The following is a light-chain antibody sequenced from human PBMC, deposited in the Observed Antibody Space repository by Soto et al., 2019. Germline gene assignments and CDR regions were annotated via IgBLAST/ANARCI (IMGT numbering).Light chain of an antibody. CDR2: SNN. CDR3: AAWDDTLNGVI. Sequence: QSVLTQPPSASGTPGQRVTISCSGSSSNIGSNTVNWYQQLPGAAPKLLIYSNNQRPSWVPDRFSGSKSGTSASLAISGLQSEDEADYCCAAWDDTLNGVIFGGGTKLTVL. J-gene: IGLJ2*01. V-gene: IGLV1-44*01. CDR1: SSNIGSNT.